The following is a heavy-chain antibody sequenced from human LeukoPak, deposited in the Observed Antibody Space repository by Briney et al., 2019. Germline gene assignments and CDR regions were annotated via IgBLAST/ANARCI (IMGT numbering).Heavy chain of an antibody. Sequence: ASVKVSCKASGGTFSSYAISWVRQAPGQGLEWMGGIIPIFGTANYAQKFQGRVTITTDESTSTAYMELSSLRSEDTAVYDCAEDISSSGYWYLGQGNPGTVSS. D-gene: IGHD3-22*01. CDR3: AEDISSSGYWY. J-gene: IGHJ4*02. CDR2: IIPIFGTA. CDR1: GGTFSSYA. V-gene: IGHV1-69*05.